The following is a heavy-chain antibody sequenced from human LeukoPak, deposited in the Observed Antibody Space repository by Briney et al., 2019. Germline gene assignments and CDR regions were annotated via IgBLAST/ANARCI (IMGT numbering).Heavy chain of an antibody. CDR1: GGTFSSYA. CDR2: IILIFGTA. V-gene: IGHV1-69*13. CDR3: AGYYYGSGSYTNWFDP. D-gene: IGHD3-10*01. J-gene: IGHJ5*02. Sequence: SVKVSCKASGGTFSSYAISWVRQAPGQGLEWMGGIILIFGTANYAQKFQGRVTITADESTSTAYMELSSLRSEDTAVYYCAGYYYGSGSYTNWFDPWGQGTLVTVSS.